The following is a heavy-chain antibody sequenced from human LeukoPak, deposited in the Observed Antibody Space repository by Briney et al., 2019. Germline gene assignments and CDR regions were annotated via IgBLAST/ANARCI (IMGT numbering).Heavy chain of an antibody. CDR3: ARGWVGTIDY. CDR2: IYYSGST. CDR1: GGSISSSSYY. J-gene: IGHJ4*02. V-gene: IGHV4-39*07. Sequence: PSETLSLTCTVSGGSISSSSYYWGWIRQPPGKGLEWIGSIYYSGSTYYNPSLKSRVTISVDTSKNQFSLKLSSVTAADTAVYYCARGWVGTIDYWGQGTLVTVSS. D-gene: IGHD2-2*01.